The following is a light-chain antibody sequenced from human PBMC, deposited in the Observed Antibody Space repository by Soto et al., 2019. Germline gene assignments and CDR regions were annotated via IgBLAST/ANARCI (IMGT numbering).Light chain of an antibody. CDR1: NIGRKT. Sequence: SYELTQPPSVSVAPGQTASITCGGTNIGRKTVHWYQQKPGQAPVLVVYADSDRPSGIPERFSGSNSGNTATLTISRVEAGDEADYYCQVWDSSSDHLDVFGTGTKLTVL. J-gene: IGLJ1*01. V-gene: IGLV3-21*02. CDR2: ADS. CDR3: QVWDSSSDHLDV.